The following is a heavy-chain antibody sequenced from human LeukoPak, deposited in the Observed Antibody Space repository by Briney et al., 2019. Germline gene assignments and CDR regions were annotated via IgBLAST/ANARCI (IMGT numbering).Heavy chain of an antibody. CDR1: GFTFSSYA. CDR2: ISENDGRT. V-gene: IGHV3-23*01. CDR3: ARCPCSGGSCYFDY. D-gene: IGHD2-15*01. J-gene: IGHJ4*02. Sequence: GGSLRLSCAASGFTFSSYAMSWVRRALGKGPEWVSVISENDGRTNYADSVKGRFTISRDNAKNSLYLQMNSLRDEDTAVYYCARCPCSGGSCYFDYWGQGTLVTVSS.